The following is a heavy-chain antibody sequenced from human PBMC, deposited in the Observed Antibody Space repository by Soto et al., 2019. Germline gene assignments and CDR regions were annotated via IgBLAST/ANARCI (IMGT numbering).Heavy chain of an antibody. V-gene: IGHV1-18*04. Sequence: ASVKVSCKASGYTFTSYGISWVRQAPGQGLEWMGWISAYNGNTNYAQKLQGRVTMTTDTSTSTAYMELRSLRSDDTAVYYCARDERITIVVVPAALSMDVWGQGTMVTVSS. D-gene: IGHD2-2*01. CDR1: GYTFTSYG. J-gene: IGHJ6*02. CDR2: ISAYNGNT. CDR3: ARDERITIVVVPAALSMDV.